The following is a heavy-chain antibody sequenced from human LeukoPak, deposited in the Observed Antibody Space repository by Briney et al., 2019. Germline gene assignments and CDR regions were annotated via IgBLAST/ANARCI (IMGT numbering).Heavy chain of an antibody. CDR1: GYSFPMYW. J-gene: IGHJ4*02. CDR3: ARQDSRSYFQYSDY. CDR2: IYPGDSDT. V-gene: IGHV5-51*01. D-gene: IGHD1-26*01. Sequence: GESLKISCRASGYSFPMYWIGWVRQMPGRGLEWMGIIYPGDSDTRYSPSFQGQVTISVDESINSVYLQWSSLQASDTAIYYCARQDSRSYFQYSDYWGQGTQVTVSS.